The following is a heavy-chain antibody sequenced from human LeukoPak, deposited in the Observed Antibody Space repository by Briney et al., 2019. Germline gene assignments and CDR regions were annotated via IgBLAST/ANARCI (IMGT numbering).Heavy chain of an antibody. D-gene: IGHD3-3*01. CDR1: GYTFTSYG. CDR2: ISAYNGNT. J-gene: IGHJ3*02. CDR3: ARVYYDFWSGYEYDASDI. Sequence: GASVKVSCKASGYTFTSYGISWVRQAPGQGLEWMGWISAYNGNTNYAQKLQGRVTMTTDTSTSTAYMELRSLRSDDTAVYYCARVYYDFWSGYEYDASDIWGQGTMVTVSS. V-gene: IGHV1-18*01.